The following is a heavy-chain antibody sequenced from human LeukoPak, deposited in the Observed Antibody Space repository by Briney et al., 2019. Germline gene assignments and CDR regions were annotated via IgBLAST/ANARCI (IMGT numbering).Heavy chain of an antibody. CDR2: ISSSSSYI. D-gene: IGHD7-27*01. Sequence: GGSLRLSCAASGFTFSSYEMNWVRQAPGKGLEWVSSISSSSSYIYYADSVKGRFTISRDNAKNSLYLQMNSLRAEDTAVYYCARIALLGYYYMDVWGKGTTVTVSS. CDR1: GFTFSSYE. V-gene: IGHV3-21*01. J-gene: IGHJ6*03. CDR3: ARIALLGYYYMDV.